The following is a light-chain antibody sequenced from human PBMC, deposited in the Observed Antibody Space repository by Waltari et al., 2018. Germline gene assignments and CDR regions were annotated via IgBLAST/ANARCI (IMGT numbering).Light chain of an antibody. Sequence: QSALTQPPSVSGSPGQSVTISCTGTSSDVGSYNRVSWYQQPPDTAPKLIIYEVSARPSGVPDRFSGSKSANTAFLTISGLQAEDEADYFCSSYTSSSTWVFGTGTKVTVL. V-gene: IGLV2-18*02. CDR3: SSYTSSSTWV. J-gene: IGLJ1*01. CDR1: SSDVGSYNR. CDR2: EVS.